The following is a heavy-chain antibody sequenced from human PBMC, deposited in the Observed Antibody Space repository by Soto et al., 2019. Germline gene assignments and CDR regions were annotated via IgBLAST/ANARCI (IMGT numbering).Heavy chain of an antibody. V-gene: IGHV3-23*01. D-gene: IGHD1-26*01. CDR1: GFTFSSYA. J-gene: IGHJ4*02. CDR3: AKGVSYSPAYYFDS. CDR2: ISGSGGST. Sequence: PGGSLTLSXAVSGFTFSSYAMNWVRQAPGKGLEWVSGISGSGGSTFYADSVKGRFTISRENSKYTLYLQMNSLRAEDTAVYYCAKGVSYSPAYYFDSWGQGTLVTVSS.